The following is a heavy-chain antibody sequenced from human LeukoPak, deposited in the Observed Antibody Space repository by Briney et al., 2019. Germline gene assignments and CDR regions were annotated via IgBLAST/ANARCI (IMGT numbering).Heavy chain of an antibody. D-gene: IGHD6-19*01. V-gene: IGHV4-34*01. J-gene: IGHJ4*02. Sequence: PSETLSLTCAVYGGSFSGYYWSWIRQPPGKGLEWIGEINHSGSTNYNPSLKSRVTISVDTSKNQFSLKLSSVTAADTAVYYCARGAWLVRRGYYFDYWGQGTLVTVSS. CDR3: ARGAWLVRRGYYFDY. CDR2: INHSGST. CDR1: GGSFSGYY.